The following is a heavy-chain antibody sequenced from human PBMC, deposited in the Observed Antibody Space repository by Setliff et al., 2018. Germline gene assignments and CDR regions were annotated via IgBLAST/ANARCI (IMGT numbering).Heavy chain of an antibody. Sequence: GASVKVSCKASGYTFTAYDIVWVRQATGQGLEWMGWMNPNSGRTGYPQKFQGRVTVTTDTYTGAGYMELRSLRSDDTAMYFCARDGDILTTYYIYYYYMDVWGKGTTVTVSS. J-gene: IGHJ6*03. V-gene: IGHV1-8*02. CDR3: ARDGDILTTYYIYYYYMDV. D-gene: IGHD3-9*01. CDR2: MNPNSGRT. CDR1: GYTFTAYD.